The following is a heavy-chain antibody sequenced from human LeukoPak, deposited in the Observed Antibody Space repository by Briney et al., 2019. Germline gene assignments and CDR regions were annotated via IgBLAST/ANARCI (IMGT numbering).Heavy chain of an antibody. CDR1: GFTFSSYA. D-gene: IGHD2-21*02. J-gene: IGHJ4*02. Sequence: PGGSLRLSCAASGFTFSSYAMSWVRQAPGKGLEWVSAISGSGGSTHYADSVKGRFTISRDNSKNTLYLQMNSLRAEDTAVYYCAKAPRIVVVTAADYWGQGTLVTVSS. V-gene: IGHV3-23*01. CDR2: ISGSGGST. CDR3: AKAPRIVVVTAADY.